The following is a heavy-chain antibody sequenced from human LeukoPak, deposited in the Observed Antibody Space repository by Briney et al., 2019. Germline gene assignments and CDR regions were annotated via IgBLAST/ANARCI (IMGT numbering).Heavy chain of an antibody. D-gene: IGHD3-10*01. J-gene: IGHJ4*02. CDR2: IRHDGSNK. CDR3: AKERYGSGSYYPRIDY. V-gene: IGHV3-30*02. CDR1: GFTFSSYG. Sequence: GSLRLSCAASGFTFSSYGMHWVRQAPGKGLEWVAFIRHDGSNKYYADSVKGRFTISRDNSKNTLYLQMNSLRAEDTAVYYCAKERYGSGSYYPRIDYWGQGTLVTVSS.